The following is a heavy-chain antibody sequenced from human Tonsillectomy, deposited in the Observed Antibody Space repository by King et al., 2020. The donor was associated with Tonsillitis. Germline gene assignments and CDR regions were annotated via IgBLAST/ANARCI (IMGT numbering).Heavy chain of an antibody. Sequence: DVQLVESGGGLVQPGRSLRLSCTTSGFTFGDYALSWFRQAPGKGLEWVGFIRSRAYGATTQYGASVKGRFTISRDDSTSIAYLQMNSLKTEDTAVYYCLRDQFSVRSGYYYVGALRNLFDPWGQGTLVTVSA. D-gene: IGHD3-22*01. V-gene: IGHV3-49*03. CDR3: LRDQFSVRSGYYYVGALRNLFDP. J-gene: IGHJ5*02. CDR2: IRSRAYGATT. CDR1: GFTFGDYA.